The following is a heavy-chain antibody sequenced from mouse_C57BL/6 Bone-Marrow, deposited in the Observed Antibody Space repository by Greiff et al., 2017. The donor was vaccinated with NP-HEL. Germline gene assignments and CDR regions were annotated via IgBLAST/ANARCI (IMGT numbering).Heavy chain of an antibody. J-gene: IGHJ2*01. CDR1: GFTFSSYA. Sequence: DVQLVESGGGLVKPGGSLKLSCAASGFTFSSYAMSWVRQTPEKRLEWVATISDGGSYTYYPDNVKGRFTISRDNAKNNLYLQMSHLKSEDTAMYYCARDKEAYGNYDYWGQGTTLTVSS. CDR2: ISDGGSYT. V-gene: IGHV5-4*01. CDR3: ARDKEAYGNYDY. D-gene: IGHD2-1*01.